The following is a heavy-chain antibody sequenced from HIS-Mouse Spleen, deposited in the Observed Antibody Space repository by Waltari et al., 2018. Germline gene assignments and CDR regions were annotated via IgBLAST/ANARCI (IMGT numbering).Heavy chain of an antibody. D-gene: IGHD7-27*01. J-gene: IGHJ2*01. CDR3: ARGLGIRYFDL. V-gene: IGHV4-34*01. Sequence: SRVTISVDTSKNQFSLKLSSVTAADTAVYYCARGLGIRYFDLWGRGTLVTVSS.